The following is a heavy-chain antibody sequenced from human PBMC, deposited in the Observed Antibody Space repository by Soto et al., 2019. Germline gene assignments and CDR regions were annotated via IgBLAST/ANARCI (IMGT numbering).Heavy chain of an antibody. CDR3: ARSKLVVGLGAFDI. V-gene: IGHV4-34*01. CDR2: INHSGST. CDR1: GGSFSGYY. D-gene: IGHD3-22*01. J-gene: IGHJ3*02. Sequence: QVQLQQWGAGLLKPSETLSLTCAVYGGSFSGYYWSWIRQPPGKGLEWIGEINHSGSTNYNPALKRRVTISVDTSKNQFSLKLSSVTAADTAVYYCARSKLVVGLGAFDIWGQGTMVTVSS.